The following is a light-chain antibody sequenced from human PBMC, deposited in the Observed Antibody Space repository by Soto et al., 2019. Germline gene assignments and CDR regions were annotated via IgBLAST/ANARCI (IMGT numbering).Light chain of an antibody. CDR2: EGS. CDR3: CSYAGSSTPVV. CDR1: SSDVGSYNL. J-gene: IGLJ2*01. V-gene: IGLV2-23*01. Sequence: QSALTQPASVSGSPGQSITISCTGTSSDVGSYNLVSWYQQHPGKAPKLMIYEGSKRPSGVSNRFSGSKSGNTASLTISGLQAEGEADYYCCSYAGSSTPVVFGGGTKLTVL.